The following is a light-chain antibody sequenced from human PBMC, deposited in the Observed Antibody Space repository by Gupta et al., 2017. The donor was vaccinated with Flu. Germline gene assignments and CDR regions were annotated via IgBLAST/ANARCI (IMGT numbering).Light chain of an antibody. CDR2: DNN. V-gene: IGLV6-57*01. J-gene: IGLJ3*02. CDR3: QSSDSDNQM. Sequence: FMLIQPHPVSESPGKTITLSCARSSGSIATNPVQWYQQRPGSSPILIIYDNNERPSGVPDRFSGSIDFSSTSASLTTSGLKTEDEDDYYCQSSDSDNQMFGGGTKLTVL. CDR1: SGSIATNP.